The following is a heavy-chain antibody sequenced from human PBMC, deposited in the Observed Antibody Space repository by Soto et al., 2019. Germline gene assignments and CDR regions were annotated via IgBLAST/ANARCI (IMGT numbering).Heavy chain of an antibody. CDR3: ARDGYSGYERYYFDY. CDR1: GFTFSSYS. J-gene: IGHJ4*02. V-gene: IGHV3-21*01. Sequence: GPLRLSCAASGFTFSSYSMNWFRQAPGKGLEWVSSISSSSSYIYYADSVKGRFTISRDNAKNSLYLQMNSLRAEDTAVYYCARDGYSGYERYYFDYWGQGTLVTVSS. CDR2: ISSSSSYI. D-gene: IGHD5-12*01.